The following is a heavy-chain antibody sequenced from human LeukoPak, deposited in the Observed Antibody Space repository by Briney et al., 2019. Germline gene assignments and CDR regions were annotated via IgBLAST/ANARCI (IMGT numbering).Heavy chain of an antibody. CDR1: GFTFSSYA. J-gene: IGHJ5*02. CDR3: AVRKAAVRLGNWFDP. Sequence: GGSLRLSCAASGFTFSSYAMSWVRQAPGKGLEWVSAISGSGANTYYADSAKGRFTISRDNSKNTLYLQMNSLRGEDTAVYYCAVRKAAVRLGNWFDPWGQGTQVTVSS. CDR2: ISGSGANT. V-gene: IGHV3-23*01. D-gene: IGHD6-13*01.